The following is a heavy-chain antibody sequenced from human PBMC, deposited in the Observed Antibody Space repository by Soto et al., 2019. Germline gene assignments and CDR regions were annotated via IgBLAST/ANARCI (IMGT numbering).Heavy chain of an antibody. CDR2: ISSSGSTI. CDR1: GFTFSDYY. CDR3: ARPRGTTVTTDAFDI. Sequence: GGSLRLSCAASGFTFSDYYMSWIRQAPGKGLEWVSYISSSGSTIYYADSVKGRFTISRDNAKNSLYLQMNSLRAEDTAMYYCARPRGTTVTTDAFDIWGQGTMVTVSS. J-gene: IGHJ3*02. V-gene: IGHV3-11*01. D-gene: IGHD4-17*01.